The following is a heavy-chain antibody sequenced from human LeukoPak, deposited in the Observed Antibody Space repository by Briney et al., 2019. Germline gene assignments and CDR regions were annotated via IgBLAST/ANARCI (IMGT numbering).Heavy chain of an antibody. CDR2: ISGSGGST. CDR3: AKDGIGRGPVVVPAARRAPLGY. J-gene: IGHJ4*02. CDR1: GFTFSSYA. V-gene: IGHV3-23*01. Sequence: GGSLRLSCAASGFTFSSYAMSWVRQAPGKGLEWVSAISGSGGSTYYADSVKGRFTISRDNSKNTLYLQMNSLRAEDTAVYYCAKDGIGRGPVVVPAARRAPLGYWGQGTLVTVPS. D-gene: IGHD2-2*01.